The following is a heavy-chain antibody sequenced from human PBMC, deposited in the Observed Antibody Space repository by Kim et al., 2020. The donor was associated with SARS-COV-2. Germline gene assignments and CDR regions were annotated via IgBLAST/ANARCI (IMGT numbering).Heavy chain of an antibody. Sequence: SETLSLTCTVSGGSISSGDYYWSWIRQPPGKGLEWIGYIYYSGSTYYNPSLKSRVTISVDTSKNQFSLKLSSVTAADTAVYYCARVSDSSGYEPLFDYWGQGTLVTVSS. CDR1: GGSISSGDYY. J-gene: IGHJ4*02. CDR3: ARVSDSSGYEPLFDY. CDR2: IYYSGST. D-gene: IGHD3-22*01. V-gene: IGHV4-30-4*01.